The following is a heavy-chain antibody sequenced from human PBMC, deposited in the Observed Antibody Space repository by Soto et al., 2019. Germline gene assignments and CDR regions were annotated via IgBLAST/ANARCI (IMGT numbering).Heavy chain of an antibody. V-gene: IGHV4-61*01. J-gene: IGHJ5*02. Sequence: SETLSLTCTVSGGSFKSGSYSWTWIRQPPGKGLEWIGYIYYSGRTNYNPSLKSRVSISVDTSKNQFSLKLNSVTAADTAVYYCARKTGSNWFDPWGQGTLVTVSS. CDR2: IYYSGRT. CDR3: ARKTGSNWFDP. CDR1: GGSFKSGSYS. D-gene: IGHD3-9*01.